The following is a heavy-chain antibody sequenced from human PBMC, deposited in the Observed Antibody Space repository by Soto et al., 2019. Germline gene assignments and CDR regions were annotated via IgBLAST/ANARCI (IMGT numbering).Heavy chain of an antibody. CDR1: GFIFSGSA. CDR2: IGIKANNYAT. Sequence: EVQLVESGGGLVQPGGSLKLSCAASGFIFSGSALHWVRQASGKGLEWVGRIGIKANNYATSYAASVKGRFTISRDDSENTVFLQMNSLKTDDTAVYYCTRTTPGTPPIGYFDLWGRGTLVTVSS. V-gene: IGHV3-73*02. J-gene: IGHJ2*01. D-gene: IGHD3-10*01. CDR3: TRTTPGTPPIGYFDL.